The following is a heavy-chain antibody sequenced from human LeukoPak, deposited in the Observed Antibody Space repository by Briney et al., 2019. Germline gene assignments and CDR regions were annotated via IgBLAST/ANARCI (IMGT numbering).Heavy chain of an antibody. Sequence: SETLSLTCTVSGGSISSYYWSWIRQPAGKGLEWIGRIYTSGSTNYSPSLKSRVTMSVDTSKNQFSLKLSSVTAADTAVYYCVSTTPRSEINYWGQGTLVTVSS. CDR1: GGSISSYY. V-gene: IGHV4-4*07. CDR3: VSTTPRSEINY. D-gene: IGHD1-7*01. CDR2: IYTSGST. J-gene: IGHJ4*02.